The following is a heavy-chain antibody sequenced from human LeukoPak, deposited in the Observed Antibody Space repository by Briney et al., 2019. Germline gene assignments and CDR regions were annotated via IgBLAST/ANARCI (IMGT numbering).Heavy chain of an antibody. D-gene: IGHD6-13*01. CDR3: ARTGYSSSWYVLGRYYYYMDV. Sequence: GASVKVSCKASGYTFTGYYMHWVRQAPGQGLEWMGWINPNSGGTNYAQKFQGRVTMTRDTSISTAYMELSRLRSDDTAVYYCARTGYSSSWYVLGRYYYYMDVWGKGTTVTVSS. V-gene: IGHV1-2*02. J-gene: IGHJ6*03. CDR1: GYTFTGYY. CDR2: INPNSGGT.